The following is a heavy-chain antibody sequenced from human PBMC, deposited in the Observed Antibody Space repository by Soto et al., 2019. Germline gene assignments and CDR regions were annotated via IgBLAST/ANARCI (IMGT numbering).Heavy chain of an antibody. CDR2: IYYSGST. CDR3: ARENIVVVPAAIRNWFDP. V-gene: IGHV4-31*03. CDR1: GGSISSGGYY. J-gene: IGHJ5*02. Sequence: SETLSLTCTVSGGSISSGGYYWSWIRQHPXKGLEWIGYIYYSGSTYYNPSLKSRVTISVDTSKNQFSLKLSSVTAADTAVYYCARENIVVVPAAIRNWFDPWGQGTLVTVSS. D-gene: IGHD2-2*02.